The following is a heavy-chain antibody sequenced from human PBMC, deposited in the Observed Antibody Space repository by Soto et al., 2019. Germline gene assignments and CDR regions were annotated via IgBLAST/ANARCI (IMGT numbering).Heavy chain of an antibody. D-gene: IGHD4-4*01. CDR1: GFTFRSYG. V-gene: IGHV3-30*18. CDR2: TSSDGSYK. CDR3: AKDIAFSSYAFGCTH. J-gene: IGHJ4*02. Sequence: QVQLVESGGGVVQPGRSLRLSCAGSGFTFRSYGMHWVRQAPGKGLEWVEVTSSDGSYKDHADSVKGRFTISRDNSNNTLYLQMNSLRAEDTAGYYCAKDIAFSSYAFGCTHWGQGTQVTVSS.